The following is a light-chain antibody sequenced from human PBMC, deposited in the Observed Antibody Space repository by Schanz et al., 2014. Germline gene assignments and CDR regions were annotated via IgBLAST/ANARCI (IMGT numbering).Light chain of an antibody. Sequence: QSALTQPPSASGSPGQSVTISCTGTSSDVGAYNYVSWYQQHPGKAPKLMIYEVSQRPSGVPDRFSGSKSGNTASLTVSGLQAEDEADYYCSSYAGSNKQGVFGGGTKFTVL. J-gene: IGLJ3*02. CDR1: SSDVGAYNY. CDR3: SSYAGSNKQGV. CDR2: EVS. V-gene: IGLV2-8*01.